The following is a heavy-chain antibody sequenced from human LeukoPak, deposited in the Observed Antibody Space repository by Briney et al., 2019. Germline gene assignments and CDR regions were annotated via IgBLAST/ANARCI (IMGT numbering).Heavy chain of an antibody. CDR2: IYYSGST. CDR3: ARVIGVGYYYYGSGSYFDY. CDR1: GGSISSYY. Sequence: ALETLSLTCTVSGGSISSYYWSWIRQPPGKGLEWIGYIYYSGSTNYNPSLKSRVTISVDTSKNQFSLKLSSVTAADTAVYYCARVIGVGYYYYGSGSYFDYWGQGTLVTVSS. V-gene: IGHV4-59*01. D-gene: IGHD3-10*01. J-gene: IGHJ4*02.